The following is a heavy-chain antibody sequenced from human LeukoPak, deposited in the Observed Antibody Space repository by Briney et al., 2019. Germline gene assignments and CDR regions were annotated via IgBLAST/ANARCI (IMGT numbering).Heavy chain of an antibody. D-gene: IGHD6-6*01. CDR1: GFTVSNTY. CDR3: ARVIAARHFDY. Sequence: GGSLRLSCAASGFTVSNTYMSWVRQAPGKGLEWVSLIYSGGSTYYADSVKGRFTISRDNSMNTMFLQMNSPRAEDTAVYYCARVIAARHFDYWGQGTLVTVSS. J-gene: IGHJ4*02. V-gene: IGHV3-66*01. CDR2: IYSGGST.